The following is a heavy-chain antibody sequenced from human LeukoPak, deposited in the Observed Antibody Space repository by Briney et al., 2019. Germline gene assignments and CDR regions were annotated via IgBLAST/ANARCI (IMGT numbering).Heavy chain of an antibody. CDR2: ISGSGGST. CDR3: AKGSGIAVAGIGGSYFDY. J-gene: IGHJ4*02. Sequence: GSLRLSCAASGFTFSSYAMSWVRHAQVKGLEWISAISGSGGSTYYADSVKGRFTISRDNSKNTLYLQMNSLRAEDTAVYYCAKGSGIAVAGIGGSYFDYWGQGTLVTVSS. V-gene: IGHV3-23*01. D-gene: IGHD6-19*01. CDR1: GFTFSSYA.